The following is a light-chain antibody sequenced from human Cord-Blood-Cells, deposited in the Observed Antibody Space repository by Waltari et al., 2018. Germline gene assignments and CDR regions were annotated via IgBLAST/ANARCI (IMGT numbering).Light chain of an antibody. CDR2: SKS. Sequence: QTVVTQEPSLTVSPGGTVPLTCASSTGAVTSSYYPNWFQQKPGQAPRALIYSKSNKHSWTPARFSGSLLGGKAALTLSGVQPEDEAEYYCLLYYGGARVFGGGTKLTVL. V-gene: IGLV7-43*01. CDR1: TGAVTSSYY. J-gene: IGLJ3*02. CDR3: LLYYGGARV.